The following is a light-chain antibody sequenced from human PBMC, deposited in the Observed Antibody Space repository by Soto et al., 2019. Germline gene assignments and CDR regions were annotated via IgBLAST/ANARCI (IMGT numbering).Light chain of an antibody. CDR2: GAS. CDR3: QQYHSYWT. V-gene: IGKV3-15*01. CDR1: QTVSTS. J-gene: IGKJ1*01. Sequence: EIVMTQSPATLSVTPGERATLSCRASQTVSTSLAWYQQKPGRAPRLLIYGASTRASGVPARFSGSGSGTEFTLTISSLQTDDFSTYYCQQYHSYWTFAQGTKVDI.